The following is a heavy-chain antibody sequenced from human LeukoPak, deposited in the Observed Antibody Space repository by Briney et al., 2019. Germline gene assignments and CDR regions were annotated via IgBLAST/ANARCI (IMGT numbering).Heavy chain of an antibody. Sequence: ASVKVSCKASGYTFTSYDINWVRQATGQGLEWMGWMNPNSGNTGYAQKLQGRVTMTTDTSTSTAYMELRSLRSDDTAVYYCAGIAAAGTISYYYYYMDVWGKGTTVTVSS. CDR2: MNPNSGNT. CDR1: GYTFTSYD. J-gene: IGHJ6*03. D-gene: IGHD6-13*01. CDR3: AGIAAAGTISYYYYYMDV. V-gene: IGHV1-8*01.